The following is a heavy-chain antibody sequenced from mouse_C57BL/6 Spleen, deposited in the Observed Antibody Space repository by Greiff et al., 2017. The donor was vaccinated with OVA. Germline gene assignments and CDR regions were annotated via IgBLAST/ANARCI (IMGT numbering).Heavy chain of an antibody. CDR1: GYTFTSYW. D-gene: IGHD3-1*01. CDR3: ARPGTSGYWYFDV. J-gene: IGHJ1*03. Sequence: VQLQQPGTELVKPGASVKLSCKASGYTFTSYWMHWVKQRPGQGLEWIGNINPSNGGTNYNEKFKSKATLTVDESSSTAYMQLSSLTSEDSAVYYCARPGTSGYWYFDVWGTGTTVTVSS. CDR2: INPSNGGT. V-gene: IGHV1-53*01.